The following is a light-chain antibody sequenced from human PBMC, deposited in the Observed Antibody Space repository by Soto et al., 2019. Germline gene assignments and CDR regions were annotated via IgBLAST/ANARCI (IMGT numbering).Light chain of an antibody. Sequence: QSVLTQPASVSGSLGQSITISCTGTSSDIGGYNYVSWYQQHPGKAPKLMIFDVSNRPSGVSNRFSGSKSGNTASLTISGLQGEDEADYYCNSYTSTSTRVVFGGGTKLTVL. J-gene: IGLJ2*01. CDR1: SSDIGGYNY. CDR3: NSYTSTSTRVV. V-gene: IGLV2-14*01. CDR2: DVS.